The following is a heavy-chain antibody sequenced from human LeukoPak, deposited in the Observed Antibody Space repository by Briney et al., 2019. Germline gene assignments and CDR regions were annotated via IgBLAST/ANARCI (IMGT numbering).Heavy chain of an antibody. CDR2: IYTSGST. V-gene: IGHV4-61*02. J-gene: IGHJ6*03. Sequence: KPSETLSLTCTASGGSISSGSYYWSWIRQPAGKGLEWIGRIYTSGSTNYNPSLKSRVTISVDTSKNQFSLKLSSVTAADTAVYYCARVVLPFFYYYMDVWGKGTTVTLSS. D-gene: IGHD3-3*01. CDR3: ARVVLPFFYYYMDV. CDR1: GGSISSGSYY.